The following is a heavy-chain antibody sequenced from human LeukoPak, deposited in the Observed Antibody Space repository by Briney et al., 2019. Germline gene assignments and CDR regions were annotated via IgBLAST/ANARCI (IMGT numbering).Heavy chain of an antibody. J-gene: IGHJ3*02. CDR3: ARSEVVVITTSAFDI. D-gene: IGHD3-22*01. V-gene: IGHV1-69*04. Sequence: SVKVSCKASGGTFSSYAISWVRQAPGQGLEWMGRIIPILGIANYAQKFQGRVTITADKSTSTAYMELSSLRSEDTAVYHCARSEVVVITTSAFDIWGQGTMVTVSS. CDR1: GGTFSSYA. CDR2: IIPILGIA.